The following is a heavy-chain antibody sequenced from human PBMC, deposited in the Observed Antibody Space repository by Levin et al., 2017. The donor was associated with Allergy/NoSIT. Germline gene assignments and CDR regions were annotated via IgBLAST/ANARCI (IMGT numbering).Heavy chain of an antibody. V-gene: IGHV3-15*01. Sequence: GESLKISCAASGFTFSNAWMSWVRQAPGKGLEWVGRIKSKTDGGATDYAAPVKGRCTISRDDSKNTLYLQMNSLKTEDTAVYYCTTDTTTVTTAGIQHWGQGTLVTVSS. CDR1: GFTFSNAW. J-gene: IGHJ1*01. CDR2: IKSKTDGGAT. D-gene: IGHD4-17*01. CDR3: TTDTTTVTTAGIQH.